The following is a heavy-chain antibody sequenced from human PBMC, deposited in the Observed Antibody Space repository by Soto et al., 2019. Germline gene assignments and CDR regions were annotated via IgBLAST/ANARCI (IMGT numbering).Heavy chain of an antibody. CDR2: MSYDVSDT. D-gene: IGHD3-10*02. CDR1: GFIFSNNC. J-gene: IGHJ4*02. V-gene: IGHV3-30*03. Sequence: QVQLVESGGGVVQPGRSLRLSCVVSGFIFSNNCIHWVRQTPGKGLEWVAFMSYDVSDTFYADSVKGRFTISRDNSKNTRFLHMSNLRAEDPAMYYCTIVRVADSALDHWGQGTLVTVSS. CDR3: TIVRVADSALDH.